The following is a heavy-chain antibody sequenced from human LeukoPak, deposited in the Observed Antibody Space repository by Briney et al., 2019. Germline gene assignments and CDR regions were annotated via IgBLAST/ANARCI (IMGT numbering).Heavy chain of an antibody. CDR1: GFTFDDYA. D-gene: IGHD3-10*01. CDR2: ISWNSGSV. Sequence: SLRLSCAASGFTFDDYAMHWVRQAPGKVLEWVSGISWNSGSVGYADSVKGRFTISRDNAKNPLYLQMNSLRAEDTALYYCAKSLGGSGSYYSLLDAFDIWGQGTMVTVSS. CDR3: AKSLGGSGSYYSLLDAFDI. V-gene: IGHV3-9*01. J-gene: IGHJ3*02.